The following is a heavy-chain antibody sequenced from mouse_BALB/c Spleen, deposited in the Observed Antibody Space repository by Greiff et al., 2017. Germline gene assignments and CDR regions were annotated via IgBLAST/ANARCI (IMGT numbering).Heavy chain of an antibody. CDR3: AKNSDDGYYYAMDY. CDR2: IWRGGST. CDR1: GFSLTSYG. D-gene: IGHD2-3*01. Sequence: QVQLQQSGPSLVQPSQSLSITCTVSGFSLTSYGVHWVRQSPGKGLEWLGVIWRGGSTDYNAAFMSRLSITKDNSKSQVFFKMNSLQADDTAIYYCAKNSDDGYYYAMDYWGQGTSVTVSS. V-gene: IGHV2-5-1*01. J-gene: IGHJ4*01.